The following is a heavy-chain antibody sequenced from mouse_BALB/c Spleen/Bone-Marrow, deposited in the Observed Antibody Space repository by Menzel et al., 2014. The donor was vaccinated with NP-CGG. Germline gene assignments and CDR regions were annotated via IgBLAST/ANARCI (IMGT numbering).Heavy chain of an antibody. CDR2: IYPGDGST. V-gene: IGHV1S56*01. D-gene: IGHD2-4*01. Sequence: VQLQQSGPELVKPGASVKMSCKASGYTFTSYYIHWVKQRPGQGLEWIGWIYPGDGSTKYNEKFKGKTTLTADKSSSTVYMLLSCLTSEDSAIYFCARDDYGYWGQGTLVTVSA. CDR1: GYTFTSYY. CDR3: ARDDYGY. J-gene: IGHJ3*01.